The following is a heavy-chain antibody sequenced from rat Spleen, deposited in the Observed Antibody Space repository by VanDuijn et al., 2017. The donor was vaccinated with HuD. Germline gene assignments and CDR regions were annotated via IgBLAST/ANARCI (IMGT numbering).Heavy chain of an antibody. Sequence: EVQLVESGGGLVQPGRSLKLSCVASGFTFNNYWMTWIRQAPGKGLEWVASISDNGDSTYYPDSVKGRFTISRDNAKSTLYLQMDSLRSEDTATYYGSRTNCGYPFAYWGLGTLVTVSS. CDR2: ISDNGDST. V-gene: IGHV5-31*01. D-gene: IGHD1-4*01. J-gene: IGHJ3*01. CDR1: GFTFNNYW. CDR3: SRTNCGYPFAY.